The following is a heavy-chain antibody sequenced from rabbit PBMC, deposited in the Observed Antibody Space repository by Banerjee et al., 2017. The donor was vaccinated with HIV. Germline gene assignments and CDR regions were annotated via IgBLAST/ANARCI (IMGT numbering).Heavy chain of an antibody. V-gene: IGHV1S47*01. Sequence: EESGGDLVKPGASLTLTCTASGFDFSSNAMCWVRQAPGKGPEWIACIYNGDGSTYYASWVNGRFTISRSTSLNTVTLQMTSLTAADTATYFCARGGAGSSYYTTYFNLWGPGTLVTV. CDR3: ARGGAGSSYYTTYFNL. J-gene: IGHJ4*01. D-gene: IGHD8-1*01. CDR2: IYNGDGST. CDR1: GFDFSSNA.